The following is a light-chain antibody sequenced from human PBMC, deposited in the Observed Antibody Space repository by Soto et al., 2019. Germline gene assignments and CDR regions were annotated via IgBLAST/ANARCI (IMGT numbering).Light chain of an antibody. J-gene: IGKJ1*01. CDR1: QSISRS. V-gene: IGKV1-33*01. CDR3: QQYDNLPLT. CDR2: DAS. Sequence: DIHMTQSPSALSASVAGTITITCRTFQSISRSLNWYQQKPGKAPKLLIYDASNLETGVPSRFSGSGSGTDFTFTISSLQPEDIATYYCQQYDNLPLTFGQGTKVDIK.